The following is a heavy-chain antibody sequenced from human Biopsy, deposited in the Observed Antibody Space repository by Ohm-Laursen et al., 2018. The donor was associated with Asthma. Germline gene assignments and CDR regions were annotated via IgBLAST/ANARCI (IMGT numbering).Heavy chain of an antibody. Sequence: SLRLSCAASGFTFSSYGMHWVRQAPGKGLEWVAGISYDGSNKYYADSVKGRFTIFRDNSKNTLYLQMNSLRAEDTAVYYCASQSSGPDFWSGYYYFDYWGQGTLVTVSS. CDR3: ASQSSGPDFWSGYYYFDY. CDR2: ISYDGSNK. CDR1: GFTFSSYG. D-gene: IGHD3-3*01. J-gene: IGHJ4*02. V-gene: IGHV3-30*03.